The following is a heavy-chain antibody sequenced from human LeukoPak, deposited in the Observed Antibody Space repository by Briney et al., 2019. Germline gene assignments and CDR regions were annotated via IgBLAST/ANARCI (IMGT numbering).Heavy chain of an antibody. J-gene: IGHJ6*03. V-gene: IGHV3-66*01. CDR2: IYSGGST. CDR1: GFTVSSNY. Sequence: GGSLRLSCAASGFTVSSNYMSWVRQAPGKGLEWVSVIYSGGSTYYADSVKGRFTISRDNSKNTLYLQMNSLRAEDTAVYYCARGLDYYYYMDVWGKGTTVIVSS. CDR3: ARGLDYYYYMDV. D-gene: IGHD6-19*01.